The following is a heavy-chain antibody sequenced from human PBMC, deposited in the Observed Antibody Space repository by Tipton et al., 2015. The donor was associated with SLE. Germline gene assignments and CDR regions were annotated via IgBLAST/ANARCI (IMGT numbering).Heavy chain of an antibody. CDR3: ARAYYADAFDI. D-gene: IGHD2-2*01. J-gene: IGHJ3*02. V-gene: IGHV4-59*08. CDR2: IYYSGST. Sequence: TLSLTCTVSGGSISSYYWSWIRQPPGKGLEWIGSIYYSGSTNYNPSLKSRVTISVDTSKNQFSLKLSSVTAADTAVYYCARAYYADAFDIWGQGTMVTVSS. CDR1: GGSISSYY.